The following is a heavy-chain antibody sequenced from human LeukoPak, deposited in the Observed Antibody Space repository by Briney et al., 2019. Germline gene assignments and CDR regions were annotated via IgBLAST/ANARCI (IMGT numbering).Heavy chain of an antibody. V-gene: IGHV3-53*04. Sequence: GGSLRLSCAASGFTVSSNYMSWVRKAPGKGLEWVSVIYSGGSTYYADSVKGRFTISRHNYKNTLYLQMNSLRAEDTAVYYCARDAPKDYYYYYGMDVWGQGTTVTVSS. CDR2: IYSGGST. CDR3: ARDAPKDYYYYYGMDV. CDR1: GFTVSSNY. J-gene: IGHJ6*02.